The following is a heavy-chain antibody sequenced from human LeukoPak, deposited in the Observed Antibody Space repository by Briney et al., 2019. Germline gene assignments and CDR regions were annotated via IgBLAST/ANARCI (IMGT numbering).Heavy chain of an antibody. J-gene: IGHJ5*02. CDR1: GFTFSTFW. D-gene: IGHD1-1*01. CDR3: ARVRYNWNDINWFDP. CDR2: INSDGSST. V-gene: IGHV3-74*01. Sequence: GGALRLSCAASGFTFSTFWMHWVRQAPGKGLVWVSRINSDGSSTTYADSVKGRFTISRDNAKNTLYLQMNSLRAEDTAVYYCARVRYNWNDINWFDPWGQGTLVTVSA.